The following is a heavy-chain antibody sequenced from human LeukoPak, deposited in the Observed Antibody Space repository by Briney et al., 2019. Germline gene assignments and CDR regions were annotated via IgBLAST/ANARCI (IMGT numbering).Heavy chain of an antibody. J-gene: IGHJ4*02. Sequence: PGGSLKLSCAASGFTFSGSDIHWVRQAFGKGLEWVGRITTKPVNYATAYAASVKGRFTISREDSENTAYLQMNSLKTEDTAVYYCTTYRSGHYWGQGTLVTVSS. CDR3: TTYRSGHY. D-gene: IGHD6-19*01. V-gene: IGHV3-73*01. CDR2: ITTKPVNYAT. CDR1: GFTFSGSD.